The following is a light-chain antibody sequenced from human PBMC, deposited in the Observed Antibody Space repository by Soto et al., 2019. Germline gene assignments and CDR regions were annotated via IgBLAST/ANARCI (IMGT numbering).Light chain of an antibody. V-gene: IGKV3-11*01. CDR2: DAS. CDR3: QQRSNWLT. CDR1: XXXXSY. Sequence: EIVLTQXXATXSXXPXXXXTXXXXXXXXXXSYLAWYQQKPGQAPRLLIYDASNRATGIPARFSGSGSGTDFTLTISSLEPEDFAVYYCQQRSNWLTFGGGTKVEIK. J-gene: IGKJ4*01.